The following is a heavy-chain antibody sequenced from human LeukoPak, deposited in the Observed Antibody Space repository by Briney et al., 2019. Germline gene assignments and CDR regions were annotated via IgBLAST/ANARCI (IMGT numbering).Heavy chain of an antibody. Sequence: PSETLSLTCTVSGGSISSSSYYWGWIRQPPGKGLEWIGSIYYSGSTYYNPSLKSRVTISVDTSKNQFSLKLSSVTAADTAVYYCARVSGDSSGYYPRVFDYWGQGTLVTVSS. CDR1: GGSISSSSYY. V-gene: IGHV4-39*07. CDR2: IYYSGST. CDR3: ARVSGDSSGYYPRVFDY. D-gene: IGHD3-22*01. J-gene: IGHJ4*02.